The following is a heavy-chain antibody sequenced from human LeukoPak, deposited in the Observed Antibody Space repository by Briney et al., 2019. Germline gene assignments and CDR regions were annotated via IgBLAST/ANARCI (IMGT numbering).Heavy chain of an antibody. CDR3: AGAAAGPEAHY. CDR1: GFTFSGYD. V-gene: IGHV3-48*01. CDR2: ISRSSSTI. J-gene: IGHJ4*02. D-gene: IGHD6-13*01. Sequence: GGSLRLSCAASGFTFSGYDMNWVRQAPGKGLEWVSHISRSSSTIKYADSVKGRLTISRDNSKNTLYLQMNSLRAEDTAVYYCAGAAAGPEAHYWGQGTLVTVSS.